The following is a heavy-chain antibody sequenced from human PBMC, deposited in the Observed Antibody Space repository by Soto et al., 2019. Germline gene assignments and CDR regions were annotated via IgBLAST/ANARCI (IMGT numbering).Heavy chain of an antibody. D-gene: IGHD3-10*01. CDR2: IYYTGST. CDR3: AIEVRRSNQFDH. Sequence: SETLSLTCTVSGGSVSSESHYWSWIRQTPGKGLEWIGYIYYTGSTNYNPSLKGRVTMSVDTSRDQVSLRLRSVTRADTAVYYCAIEVRRSNQFDHWGQGTMVTVSS. CDR1: GGSVSSESHY. V-gene: IGHV4-61*01. J-gene: IGHJ4*02.